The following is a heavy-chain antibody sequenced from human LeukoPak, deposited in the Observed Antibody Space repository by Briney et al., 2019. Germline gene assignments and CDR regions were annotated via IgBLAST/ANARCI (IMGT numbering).Heavy chain of an antibody. D-gene: IGHD6-13*01. V-gene: IGHV3-9*01. CDR3: AKDIASSSWYYMDV. J-gene: IGHJ6*03. CDR1: GFTFDDYA. CDR2: ISWNSGSI. Sequence: GRSLRLSCAASGFTFDDYAMHWVRQAPGKGLDWVSGISWNSGSIGYADSVKGRFTISRDNAKNSLYLQMNSLRAEDTALYYCAKDIASSSWYYMDVWGKGTTVTVSS.